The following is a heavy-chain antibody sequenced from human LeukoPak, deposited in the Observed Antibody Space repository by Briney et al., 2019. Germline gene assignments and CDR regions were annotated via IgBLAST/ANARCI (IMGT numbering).Heavy chain of an antibody. D-gene: IGHD5-18*01. V-gene: IGHV6-1*01. CDR2: TYYRSTKWYN. Sequence: SQTLSLTCAISGDSVSSNSAAWIWVRQSPSRGLEWLGRTYYRSTKWYNDYAISVKSRITISPDTSKNRFSLQLNSVTPEDTAVYYCARDLSTGTAMVEDQFGYWGQGALVTVSS. J-gene: IGHJ4*02. CDR1: GDSVSSNSAA. CDR3: ARDLSTGTAMVEDQFGY.